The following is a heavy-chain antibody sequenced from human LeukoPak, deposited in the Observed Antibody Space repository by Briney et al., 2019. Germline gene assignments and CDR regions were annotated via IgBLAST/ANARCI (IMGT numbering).Heavy chain of an antibody. J-gene: IGHJ3*02. Sequence: GESLKISCQGSGYIFTDYWIGWVRQMPGKGLEWMGIIYPSDSDTRYSPSFQGKVTISADKSISTAYLDWSSLKASDTAIYYCARVVGRSRTFDIWGQGTMVIVSS. D-gene: IGHD1-26*01. CDR3: ARVVGRSRTFDI. CDR2: IYPSDSDT. V-gene: IGHV5-51*06. CDR1: GYIFTDYW.